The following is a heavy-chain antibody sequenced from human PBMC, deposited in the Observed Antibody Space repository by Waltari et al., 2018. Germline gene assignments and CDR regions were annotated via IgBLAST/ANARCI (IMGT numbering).Heavy chain of an antibody. D-gene: IGHD2-8*01. CDR3: ARSGNSAGLSLVY. V-gene: IGHV1-69*01. CDR1: GGDLSSYV. J-gene: IGHJ4*02. CDR2: IIPSFGTT. Sequence: QVQLVQSGAEVKKPGSSVKVSCKASGGDLSSYVVNWVRQAPGQGLEWMGAIIPSFGTTHAAERFQGRLTITADDSTSTVYMELSSLRREDTAVYYCARSGNSAGLSLVYWGQGTLVTVSS.